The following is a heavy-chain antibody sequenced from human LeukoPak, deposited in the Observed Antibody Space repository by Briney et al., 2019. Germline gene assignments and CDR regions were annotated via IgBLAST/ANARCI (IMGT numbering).Heavy chain of an antibody. CDR2: ISGSGGST. CDR3: AKVPSRYSSGWYYVGFDY. CDR1: GFTFSSYA. V-gene: IGHV3-23*01. D-gene: IGHD6-19*01. Sequence: GGSLRLSCAASGFTFSSYAMSWVRQAPGKGLEWVSAISGSGGSTYYADSVKGRFTISRDNSKNTLYLQMNSLRAEDTAVYYCAKVPSRYSSGWYYVGFDYWGQGTLVTVSS. J-gene: IGHJ4*02.